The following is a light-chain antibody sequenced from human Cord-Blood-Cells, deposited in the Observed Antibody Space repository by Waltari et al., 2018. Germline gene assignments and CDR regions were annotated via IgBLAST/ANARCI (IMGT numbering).Light chain of an antibody. V-gene: IGKV1-39*01. CDR1: QSISSY. Sequence: DIQMTQSPSSLSASVGDRVTITCRASQSISSYLNWYQQKPGKAPKLLIYAASSLQSGVPSRFCCSGSGTDFTLTISSLQPEDFATYYCQQSYSTTFGQGTKVEIK. CDR2: AAS. J-gene: IGKJ1*01. CDR3: QQSYSTT.